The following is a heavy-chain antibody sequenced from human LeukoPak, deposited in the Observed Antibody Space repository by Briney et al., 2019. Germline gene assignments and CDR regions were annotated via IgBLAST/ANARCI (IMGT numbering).Heavy chain of an antibody. Sequence: GGSLRLSWAASGFTVSSNYMSWVRQAPGKGLEWVSIIYSAGSRYYADSVRGRFTISRDDSKNTMSLQMNSLRVEDSAVYYFASGGLGVRKFYSDPFHYWGKGTLVTVSS. CDR1: GFTVSSNY. CDR3: ASGGLGVRKFYSDPFHY. D-gene: IGHD2-15*01. CDR2: IYSAGSR. J-gene: IGHJ4*02. V-gene: IGHV3-53*01.